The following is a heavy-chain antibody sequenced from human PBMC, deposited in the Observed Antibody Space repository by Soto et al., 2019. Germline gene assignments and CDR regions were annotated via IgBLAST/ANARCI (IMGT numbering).Heavy chain of an antibody. D-gene: IGHD5-12*01. V-gene: IGHV1-69*01. CDR3: ARGVDFMAKYEH. CDR1: GGSFSMYA. Sequence: QVQLVQSGAELKEPGSSVKVSCKTSGGSFSMYALTWVQQAPGQGLEWLGGGGPLFGTPNYSQKFLYRVTITADEAKSTVYMALSSLRSEDTAVYYCARGVDFMAKYEHWGQGSLVTVSS. J-gene: IGHJ1*01. CDR2: GGPLFGTP.